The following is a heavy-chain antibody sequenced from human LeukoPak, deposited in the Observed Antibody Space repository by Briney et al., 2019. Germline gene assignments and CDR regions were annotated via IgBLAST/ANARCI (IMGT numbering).Heavy chain of an antibody. J-gene: IGHJ3*02. CDR1: GGSISSGSYY. CDR2: IYISGSS. D-gene: IGHD5-24*01. Sequence: SETLSLTCTVSGGSISSGSYYCSWIRQPAGKGLEWIGRIYISGSSNYNPSLKSRVTMSIDTSKNQFSLKLSSVTAADTAVYYCASFRDSPDAFDIWGQGTMVTVSS. V-gene: IGHV4-61*02. CDR3: ASFRDSPDAFDI.